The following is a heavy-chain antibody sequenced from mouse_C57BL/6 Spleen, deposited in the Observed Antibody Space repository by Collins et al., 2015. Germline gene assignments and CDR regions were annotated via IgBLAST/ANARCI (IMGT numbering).Heavy chain of an antibody. CDR1: GYTFTSYG. J-gene: IGHJ1*03. D-gene: IGHD1-1*01. CDR3: AIYYYGSRRRYFDV. V-gene: IGHV1-58*01. Sequence: EVQLQQSGAELVRPGSSVKMSCKTSGYTFTSYGINWVKQRPGQGLEWVGYIYIGNGYTEYNEKFKGKATLTSDTSSSTAYMQLSSLTSEDSAIYFCAIYYYGSRRRYFDVWGTGTTVTVSS. CDR2: IYIGNGYT.